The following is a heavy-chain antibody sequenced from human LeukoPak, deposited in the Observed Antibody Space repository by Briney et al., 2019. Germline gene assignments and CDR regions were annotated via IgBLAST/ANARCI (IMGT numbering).Heavy chain of an antibody. D-gene: IGHD3-9*01. V-gene: IGHV1-2*06. CDR1: GYTFTGCY. Sequence: ASVKVSCKASGYTFTGCYMHWVRQAPGQGLEWMGRINPNSGGTNYAQKFQGRVTMTRDTSISTAYMELSRLRSDDTAVYYCARGRHVLRYFDWSGEYFQHWGQGTLVTVSX. J-gene: IGHJ1*01. CDR3: ARGRHVLRYFDWSGEYFQH. CDR2: INPNSGGT.